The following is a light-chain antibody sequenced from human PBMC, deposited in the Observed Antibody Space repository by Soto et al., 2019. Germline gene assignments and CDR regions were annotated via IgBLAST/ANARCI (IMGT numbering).Light chain of an antibody. CDR3: ASLTTTSFV. J-gene: IGLJ1*01. CDR1: SSDVGAYNL. Sequence: QSALTQPASVSGSPGQSITMSCTGTSSDVGAYNLVSWYQHHPGKAPKLLISEVSNRPSGVSDRFSGSKSGNTASLAISGLQAEDEADYYCASLTTTSFVFGTGTKVTVL. CDR2: EVS. V-gene: IGLV2-14*01.